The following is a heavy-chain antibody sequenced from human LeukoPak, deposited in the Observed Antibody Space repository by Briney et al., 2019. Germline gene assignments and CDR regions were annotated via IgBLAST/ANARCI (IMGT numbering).Heavy chain of an antibody. V-gene: IGHV3-33*01. Sequence: PGGSLRLSCAASGFTFSGYGMHWVRQAPGKGLEWVTVIWSDGSNKYYADSVKGRFTISRDNSKNTLYLRMNSLRAEDTAVYYCARDGGAVARDWGQGTLVTVSS. D-gene: IGHD6-19*01. CDR3: ARDGGAVARD. CDR2: IWSDGSNK. CDR1: GFTFSGYG. J-gene: IGHJ4*02.